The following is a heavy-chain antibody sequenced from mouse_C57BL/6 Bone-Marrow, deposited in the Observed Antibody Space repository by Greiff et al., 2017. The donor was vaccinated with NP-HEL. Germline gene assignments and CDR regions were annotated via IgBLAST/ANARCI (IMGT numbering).Heavy chain of an antibody. J-gene: IGHJ4*01. D-gene: IGHD2-12*01. CDR2: IYPSSSIT. CDR3: ARPYEDAMDY. CDR1: GYTFTSYG. Sequence: QVQLQQSGAELARPGASVKLSCKASGYTFTSYGISWVKQRPGQGLEWFGEIYPSSSITSYNEKLKGKATLTADNSSSTPYLELRSLTSEDSAVFFCARPYEDAMDYWGQGTSVTVSS. V-gene: IGHV1-81*01.